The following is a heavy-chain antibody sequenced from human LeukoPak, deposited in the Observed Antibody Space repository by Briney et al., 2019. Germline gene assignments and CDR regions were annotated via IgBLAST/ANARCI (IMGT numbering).Heavy chain of an antibody. CDR3: VRDIRVYFDY. J-gene: IGHJ4*02. Sequence: TGGSLRLSCAASGFTFSSYGMHWVRQAPGKGLEWVAFIRYDGSNKYYADSVKGRFTISRDNSKNTLYLQMNSLRAEDTAVYYCVRDIRVYFDYWGQGTLVTVSS. CDR2: IRYDGSNK. CDR1: GFTFSSYG. V-gene: IGHV3-30*02.